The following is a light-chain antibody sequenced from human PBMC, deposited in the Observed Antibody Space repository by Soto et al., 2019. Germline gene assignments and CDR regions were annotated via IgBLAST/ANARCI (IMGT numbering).Light chain of an antibody. Sequence: EIVMTQSPATLSVSPGERVTLSCRASQSVSNKLAWYQQKPGQAPRLLIYDASGRAGSVPARLSGSGSGTEFTLTISSLQSEDFAVYFCQLYDDWPPTSGQGTKVEIK. CDR2: DAS. V-gene: IGKV3-15*01. CDR1: QSVSNK. CDR3: QLYDDWPPT. J-gene: IGKJ1*01.